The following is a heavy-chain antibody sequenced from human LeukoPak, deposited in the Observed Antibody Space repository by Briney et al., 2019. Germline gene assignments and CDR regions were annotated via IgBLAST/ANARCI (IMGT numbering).Heavy chain of an antibody. CDR1: GFTFNDYG. Sequence: PGRSLRLSCAASGFTFNDYGMHWVRQAPGKGLEWVTFILYDGSKKYYADSVRGRFTVSRDNSKSTLYLQMNSLRAEDTALYFCARDMRAWVPWFGEPRGSGYYFYGLDVWGQGTTVTVSS. CDR2: ILYDGSKK. CDR3: ARDMRAWVPWFGEPRGSGYYFYGLDV. V-gene: IGHV3-33*05. J-gene: IGHJ6*02. D-gene: IGHD3-10*01.